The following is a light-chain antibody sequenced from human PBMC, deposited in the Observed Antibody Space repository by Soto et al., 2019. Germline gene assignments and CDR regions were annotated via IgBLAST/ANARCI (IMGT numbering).Light chain of an antibody. Sequence: QSVLTQPPSVSGSPGQSVTISCTGTSSDVGSYNRVSWYQQPPGTAPKLLIYEVSNRPSGVPDRFSGSKSGNTASLTISGLQAEDEADYYCSLYTSSTTFVFGTGTKFTVL. CDR2: EVS. CDR1: SSDVGSYNR. CDR3: SLYTSSTTFV. J-gene: IGLJ1*01. V-gene: IGLV2-18*01.